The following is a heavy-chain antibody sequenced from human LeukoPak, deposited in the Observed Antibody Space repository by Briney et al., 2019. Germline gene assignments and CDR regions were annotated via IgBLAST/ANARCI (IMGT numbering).Heavy chain of an antibody. V-gene: IGHV3-23*01. CDR2: ISGSGGTT. D-gene: IGHD1-7*01. CDR3: AKRRGLELLYYYYMDV. Sequence: GGTLRLSCAASGFTFSSYGMSWVRQAPEKGLEWVSAISGSGGTTYYADSVKGRFTISRDNSKNTLYLQMNSLRAEDTAVYYCAKRRGLELLYYYYMDVWGKGTTVTVSS. J-gene: IGHJ6*03. CDR1: GFTFSSYG.